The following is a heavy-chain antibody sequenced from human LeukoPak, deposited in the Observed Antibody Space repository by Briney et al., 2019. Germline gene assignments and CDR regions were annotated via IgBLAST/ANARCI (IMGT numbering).Heavy chain of an antibody. CDR3: ARHLQNGSWYRLRSAFDI. Sequence: KPSETLSLTCTVSGYSITSAYYWGWIRQPPGKGLEWIGEINHSGSTNYNPSLKSRVTISVDTSKNQFSLKLSSVTAADTAVYYCARHLQNGSWYRLRSAFDIWGQGTMVTVSS. J-gene: IGHJ3*02. V-gene: IGHV4-38-2*02. D-gene: IGHD6-13*01. CDR2: INHSGST. CDR1: GYSITSAYY.